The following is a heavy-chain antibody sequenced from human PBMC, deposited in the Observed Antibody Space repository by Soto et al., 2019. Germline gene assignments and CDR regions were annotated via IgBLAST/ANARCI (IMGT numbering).Heavy chain of an antibody. V-gene: IGHV1-69*13. CDR3: ARDLNAVVTPPYYYGMDV. J-gene: IGHJ6*02. Sequence: SVKVSCKASGGTFSSYAISWVRQAPGQGLEWMGGIIPIFGTANYAQKFQGRVTITADESTSTAHMELSSLRSEDTAVYYCARDLNAVVTPPYYYGMDVWGQGTTVTVYS. D-gene: IGHD2-21*02. CDR1: GGTFSSYA. CDR2: IIPIFGTA.